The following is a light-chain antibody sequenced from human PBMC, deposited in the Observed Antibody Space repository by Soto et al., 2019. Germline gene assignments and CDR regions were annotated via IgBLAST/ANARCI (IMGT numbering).Light chain of an antibody. CDR1: QDIKSY. J-gene: IGKJ4*01. CDR3: QQLNSYPLT. CDR2: PAS. Sequence: IHLTHSPSFLSTSVLYRVTIACLAIQDIKSYLAWYQQKPGKAPKLLIYPASTLQSGVPSRFSGSGSGTDFTLTISSLQPEDFATYYCQQLNSYPLTFGGGTKVDIK. V-gene: IGKV1-9*01.